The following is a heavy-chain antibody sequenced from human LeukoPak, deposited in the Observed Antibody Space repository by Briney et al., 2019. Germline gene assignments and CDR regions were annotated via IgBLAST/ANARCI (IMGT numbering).Heavy chain of an antibody. CDR3: ARDQSRDIRVDFDY. CDR2: IDGGNGDT. Sequence: ASVKVSCKTSGYTFGKYAIHWVRQAPGQRFEWMGWIDGGNGDTRFSQKFQDRVSFTRDTFATTVYMEMTSLRSEDTAVYYCARDQSRDIRVDFDYWGQGTLVTVSS. V-gene: IGHV1-3*01. J-gene: IGHJ4*02. D-gene: IGHD2-15*01. CDR1: GYTFGKYA.